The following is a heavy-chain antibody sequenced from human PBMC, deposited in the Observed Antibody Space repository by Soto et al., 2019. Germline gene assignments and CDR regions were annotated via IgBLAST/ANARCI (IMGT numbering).Heavy chain of an antibody. D-gene: IGHD3-22*01. CDR1: GFTFSNAW. CDR3: TTDIDSSGYYRDY. V-gene: IGHV3-15*01. J-gene: IGHJ4*02. Sequence: EVQLVESGGGLVKPGGSLRLSCAASGFTFSNAWMSWVRQAPGKGLEWVGRIKSKTDGGTTDYAAPVKGRFTISRDDSKNTLYLQMNSLKTEDTAVYYCTTDIDSSGYYRDYWGQGTLVTVSS. CDR2: IKSKTDGGTT.